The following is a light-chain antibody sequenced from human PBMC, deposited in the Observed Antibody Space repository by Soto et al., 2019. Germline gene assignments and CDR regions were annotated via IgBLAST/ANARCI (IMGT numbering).Light chain of an antibody. Sequence: QSVLTQPASVSGSPGQSITISCTGTSSDVGGYNYVSWYQHHPGKAPKLMIYDVSNRPSGVSNRFSGSKSGNTASLTISGLQPEDEADYYCCSSTTSNTRLIVSGTGTNVTV. CDR3: CSSTTSNTRLIV. V-gene: IGLV2-14*03. CDR2: DVS. CDR1: SSDVGGYNY. J-gene: IGLJ1*01.